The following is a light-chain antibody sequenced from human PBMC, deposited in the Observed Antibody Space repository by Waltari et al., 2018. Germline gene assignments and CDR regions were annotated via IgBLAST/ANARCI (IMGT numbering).Light chain of an antibody. Sequence: QSVLTQPPSASGTPGQKVTISCNGSSSNIGRNYVYWYQQLPGTAPKLLIFKNNQRPKGVPDRFSDSKSGTSASLAINGLRSEDEADYYCAAWDDSLSGLVLGGGTKVTVL. V-gene: IGLV1-47*01. J-gene: IGLJ3*02. CDR3: AAWDDSLSGLV. CDR2: KNN. CDR1: SSNIGRNY.